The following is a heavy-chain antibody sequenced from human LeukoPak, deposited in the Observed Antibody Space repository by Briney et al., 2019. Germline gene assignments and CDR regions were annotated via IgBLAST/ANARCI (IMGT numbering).Heavy chain of an antibody. CDR1: GYTFTGYY. J-gene: IGHJ4*02. CDR2: IIPIFGTA. D-gene: IGHD6-19*01. V-gene: IGHV1-69*13. Sequence: ASVKVSCKASGYTFTGYYMHWVRQAPGQGLEWMGGIIPIFGTANYAQKFQGRVTITADESTSTAYMELSSLRSEDTAVYYCARSGSGWVDYWGQGTPVTVSS. CDR3: ARSGSGWVDY.